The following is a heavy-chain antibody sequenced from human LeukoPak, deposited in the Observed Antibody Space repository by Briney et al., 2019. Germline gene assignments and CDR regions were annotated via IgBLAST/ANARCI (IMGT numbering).Heavy chain of an antibody. J-gene: IGHJ4*02. CDR2: SYYSGST. D-gene: IGHD1-26*01. V-gene: IGHV4-59*08. CDR3: ARHPYSGGNYPFGS. CDR1: GGSISSYY. Sequence: SETLSLTCTVSGGSISSYYWSWIRQPPGKGLEWIGYSYYSGSTSYSPSLKSRVTISVDTSKNQFSLRLSSVTAADTAIYYCARHPYSGGNYPFGSWGQGILVTVSS.